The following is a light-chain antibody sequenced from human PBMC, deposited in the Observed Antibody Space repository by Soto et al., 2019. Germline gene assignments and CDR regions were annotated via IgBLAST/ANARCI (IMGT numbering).Light chain of an antibody. Sequence: EIVMTQSPATLSVSAGERATLSCRASQSVSSNLAWYRQKPGQAPSLLIYGAFTRATGIPARFSGTGSGTEFTLTISSLQSEDFALYCCQQYNDWPLTFGQGTKVDI. CDR2: GAF. J-gene: IGKJ1*01. CDR1: QSVSSN. V-gene: IGKV3-15*01. CDR3: QQYNDWPLT.